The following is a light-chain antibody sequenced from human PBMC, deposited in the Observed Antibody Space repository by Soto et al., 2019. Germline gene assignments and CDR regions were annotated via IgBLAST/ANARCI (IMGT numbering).Light chain of an antibody. CDR2: ETS. CDR3: LQITHSPYT. CDR1: QSLVHNDGKTY. J-gene: IGKJ2*01. Sequence: DIVMTQPPLSSPVTLGQSASISCRSSQSLVHNDGKTYLSWLQQRPGQAPRLLIYETSTRFSGVPDRFSGSGAGTDFTLKISRVDAEDVGIYYCLQITHSPYTFGQGTKLEIK. V-gene: IGKV2-24*01.